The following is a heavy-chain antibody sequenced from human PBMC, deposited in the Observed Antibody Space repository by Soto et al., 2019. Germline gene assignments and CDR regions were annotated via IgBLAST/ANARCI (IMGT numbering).Heavy chain of an antibody. CDR3: ARPSGSYGDYAWSLSY. CDR2: VSAYTGHT. CDR1: GYTFSGYA. Sequence: QVQLVQSGAEVKKPGASVKVSCKASGYTFSGYAIAWVRQAPGQGLEWLGWVSAYTGHTDYAQNLQGRVSMTTATSTSTAYMELRSLTSDDPAVYYCARPSGSYGDYAWSLSYWGQGTLVTVSS. V-gene: IGHV1-18*01. D-gene: IGHD4-17*01. J-gene: IGHJ4*02.